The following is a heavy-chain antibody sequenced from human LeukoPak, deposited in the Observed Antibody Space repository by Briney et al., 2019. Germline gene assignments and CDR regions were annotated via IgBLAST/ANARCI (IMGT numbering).Heavy chain of an antibody. CDR2: ICPGGST. D-gene: IGHD3-22*01. V-gene: IGHV4-61*02. J-gene: IGHJ4*02. CDR3: ATAYDRSGYQSRGFDY. Sequence: SQTLSLTCTVSGGSIRSDTSYWSWLRQPAGKELEWIGRICPGGSTSYSPSLERLANTSVDTSKNQFSLKLNSVPAADTAVYVCATAYDRSGYQSRGFDYWGQGALIYVSS. CDR1: GGSIRSDTSY.